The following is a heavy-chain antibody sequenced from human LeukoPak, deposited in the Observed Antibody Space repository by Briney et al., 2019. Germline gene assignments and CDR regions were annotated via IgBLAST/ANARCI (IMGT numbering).Heavy chain of an antibody. Sequence: GEPLKISWKGSGYRFTSYWIGGVRQMPGKGLKWMQIIYPGDSDTRYSPSFQGQFTISAANPISPAFLQWTSLKASDPAMYDCARLMGVTSGLDVWGQGTTVTVSS. J-gene: IGHJ6*02. CDR3: ARLMGVTSGLDV. D-gene: IGHD1-26*01. V-gene: IGHV5-51*01. CDR1: GYRFTSYW. CDR2: IYPGDSDT.